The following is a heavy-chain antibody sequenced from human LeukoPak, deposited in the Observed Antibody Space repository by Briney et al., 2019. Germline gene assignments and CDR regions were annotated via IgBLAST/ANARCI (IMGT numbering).Heavy chain of an antibody. D-gene: IGHD3-10*01. CDR3: ARDGWFGELDKDHFDY. CDR2: ISGSGGST. CDR1: GFTFSSYA. J-gene: IGHJ4*02. V-gene: IGHV3-23*01. Sequence: GGSLRLSCAASGFTFSSYAMSWVRQAPGKGLEWVSAISGSGGSTYYADSVKGRFTISRDNAKNLLYLQMNSLRVEDTAVYYCARDGWFGELDKDHFDYWGQGTLVTVSS.